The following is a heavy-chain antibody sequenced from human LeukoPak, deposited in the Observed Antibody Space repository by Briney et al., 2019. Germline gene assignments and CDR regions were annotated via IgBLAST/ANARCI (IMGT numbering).Heavy chain of an antibody. J-gene: IGHJ2*01. Sequence: PSETLSLTCTVSGGSISSYYWSWIRQPPGKGLEWIGYIHYSGTTNYNPSLRSRVTISVDTSKNQFSLKLSSVTAADTAVYYCARDTGYWYFDLWGRGTLVTVS. CDR2: IHYSGTT. V-gene: IGHV4-59*01. CDR3: ARDTGYWYFDL. CDR1: GGSISSYY.